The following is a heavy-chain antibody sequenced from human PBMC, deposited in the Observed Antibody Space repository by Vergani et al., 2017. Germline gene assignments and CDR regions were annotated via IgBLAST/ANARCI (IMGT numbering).Heavy chain of an antibody. CDR3: ARVVPAAIGAFDI. CDR1: GFTVSSHY. V-gene: IGHV3-66*02. Sequence: EVQLVESGGGLVQPGGSLRLSCAASGFTVSSHYMSWVRQAPGKGLEWVSVIYSGGSTYYADSVKGRFTISRDNSKNTLYLQMNSLRAEDTAVYYCARVVPAAIGAFDIWGQGTMVTVSS. CDR2: IYSGGST. D-gene: IGHD2-2*01. J-gene: IGHJ3*02.